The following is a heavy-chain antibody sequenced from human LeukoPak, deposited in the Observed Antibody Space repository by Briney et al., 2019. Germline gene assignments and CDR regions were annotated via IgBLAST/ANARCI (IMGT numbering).Heavy chain of an antibody. D-gene: IGHD2/OR15-2a*01. V-gene: IGHV4-34*01. CDR3: ARGYFFGYYYMDV. CDR2: INHSGST. J-gene: IGHJ6*03. Sequence: ECLSLTCAVYGGSFSGYYWSWIRQPPGKGLEWIGEINHSGSTNYNPSLKSRVTISVDTSKNQFSLKLSSVTAADTAVYYCARGYFFGYYYMDVWGKGTTVTVSS. CDR1: GGSFSGYY.